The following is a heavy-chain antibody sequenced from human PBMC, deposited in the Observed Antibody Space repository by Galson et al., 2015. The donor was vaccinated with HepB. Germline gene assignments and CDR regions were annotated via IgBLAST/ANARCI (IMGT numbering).Heavy chain of an antibody. J-gene: IGHJ4*02. D-gene: IGHD6-19*01. CDR3: ARDFTFGYSSGWNDY. V-gene: IGHV3-7*03. CDR1: GFTFSSYW. Sequence: SLRLSCAASGFTFSSYWMSWVRQAPGKGLEWVANIKQDGSEKYYVDSVKGRFTISRDNAKNSLYLQMNSLRAEDTAVYYCARDFTFGYSSGWNDYWGQGTLVTVSS. CDR2: IKQDGSEK.